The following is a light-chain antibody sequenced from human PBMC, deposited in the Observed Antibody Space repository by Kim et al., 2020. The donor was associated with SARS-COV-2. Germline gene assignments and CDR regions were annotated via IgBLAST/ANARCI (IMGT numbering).Light chain of an antibody. CDR3: QKCDSAPWT. V-gene: IGKV1-27*01. J-gene: IGKJ1*01. CDR1: QDISNY. Sequence: ASVGDRGTSTCRASQDISNYLAWFQLKPGKAPKLLIYAASALQPGVPSRFSGSGSGTDFTLTATSLQPEDVATYYCQKCDSAPWTFGQGTKVDIK. CDR2: AAS.